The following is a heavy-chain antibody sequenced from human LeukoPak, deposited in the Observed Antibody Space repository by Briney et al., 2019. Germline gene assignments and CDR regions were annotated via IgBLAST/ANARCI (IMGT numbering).Heavy chain of an antibody. D-gene: IGHD3-10*02. CDR1: GFTFSSYW. V-gene: IGHV3-7*01. CDR3: AELGITMIGGV. Sequence: PGGSLRLSCAASGFTFSSYWMSRVRQAPGKGLEWVANIKQDGGEKYYVDSVKGRFTISRDNAKNSLYLQMNSLRAEDTAVYYCAELGITMIGGVWGKGTTVTISS. CDR2: IKQDGGEK. J-gene: IGHJ6*04.